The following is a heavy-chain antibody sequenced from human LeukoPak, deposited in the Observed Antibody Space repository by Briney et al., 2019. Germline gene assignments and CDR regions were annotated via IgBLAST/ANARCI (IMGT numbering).Heavy chain of an antibody. CDR1: GFTFSSYN. CDR2: ITSSSNTI. CDR3: ARDLKGFDP. J-gene: IGHJ5*02. Sequence: GGSLRLSCAASGFTFSSYNMNWVRQAPGKGLEWVSYITSSSNTIYYADSVKGRFTISRDNAKNSLYLQMNSLRAEDMAVYYCARDLKGFDPWGQGTLVTVSS. V-gene: IGHV3-48*04.